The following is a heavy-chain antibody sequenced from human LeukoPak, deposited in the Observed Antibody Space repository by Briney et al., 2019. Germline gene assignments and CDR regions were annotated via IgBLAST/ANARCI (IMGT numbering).Heavy chain of an antibody. CDR3: GGALTGTTLDFF. V-gene: IGHV4-34*01. Sequence: SETLSLTCAVYGGSFRGYYWSWIRHPPGKGLEWIGEINHSGSTNYNPSLKSRVTISVDTSKNQFSLKLSSVIAADTAVYYCGGALTGTTLDFFGGQGTLVTVSS. J-gene: IGHJ4*02. CDR1: GGSFRGYY. D-gene: IGHD1-7*01. CDR2: INHSGST.